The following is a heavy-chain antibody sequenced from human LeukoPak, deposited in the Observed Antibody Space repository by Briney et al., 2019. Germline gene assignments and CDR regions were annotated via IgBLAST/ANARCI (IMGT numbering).Heavy chain of an antibody. Sequence: GGSLRLSCAASGFTFSGSAMSWVRQAPGKGLEWVSFMYADGSTDYADSVKGRFTISRDNSKNTLYLQMNTLRAEDTAIYYCARDRYRSGCMDVWGQGTTVTVS. CDR2: MYADGST. D-gene: IGHD6-19*01. J-gene: IGHJ6*02. V-gene: IGHV3-23*03. CDR1: GFTFSGSA. CDR3: ARDRYRSGCMDV.